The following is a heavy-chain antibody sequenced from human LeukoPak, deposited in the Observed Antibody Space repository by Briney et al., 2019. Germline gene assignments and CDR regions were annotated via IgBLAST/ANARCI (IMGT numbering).Heavy chain of an antibody. CDR2: IYPGDSDT. CDR3: ARYAAAGTGVDY. V-gene: IGHV5-51*01. Sequence: GESLKISCKGSGYTFSSYWIAWVRQMPGKGLEWVGIIYPGDSDTRYSPSFQGQVTIAADKSISTAYLHWSSLKASDTAMYYCARYAAAGTGVDYWGQGTLVTVSS. J-gene: IGHJ4*02. CDR1: GYTFSSYW. D-gene: IGHD6-13*01.